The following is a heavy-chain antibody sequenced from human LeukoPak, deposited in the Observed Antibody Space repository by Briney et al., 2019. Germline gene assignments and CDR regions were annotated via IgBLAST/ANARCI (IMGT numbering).Heavy chain of an antibody. Sequence: SETLSLTCAVSGGSISSGGYSWSWIRQPPGKGLEWIGYIYHSGSTYYNPSLKSRVTISVDTSKNQFSLKLSSVTAADTAVYYCARLSFGVVLDYWGQGTLVTVSS. CDR3: ARLSFGVVLDY. CDR1: GGSISSGGYS. J-gene: IGHJ4*02. V-gene: IGHV4-30-2*01. CDR2: IYHSGST. D-gene: IGHD3-3*01.